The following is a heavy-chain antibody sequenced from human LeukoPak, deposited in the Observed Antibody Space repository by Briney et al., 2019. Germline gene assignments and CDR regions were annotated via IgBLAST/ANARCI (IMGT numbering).Heavy chain of an antibody. CDR2: ISAYNGNT. CDR3: AKASDSSGYYYTFIQDYFDY. CDR1: GYTFTSYG. J-gene: IGHJ4*02. Sequence: ASVKVSCKASGYTFTSYGIIWVRQAPGQGLEWMGWISAYNGNTNYAQKLQGRVTMTTDTSTSTAYMELRSLRSDDTAVYYCAKASDSSGYYYTFIQDYFDYWGQGTLVTVSS. D-gene: IGHD3-22*01. V-gene: IGHV1-18*01.